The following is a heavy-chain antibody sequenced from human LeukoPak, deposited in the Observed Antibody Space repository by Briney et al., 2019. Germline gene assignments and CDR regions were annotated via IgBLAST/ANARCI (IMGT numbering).Heavy chain of an antibody. V-gene: IGHV3-48*01. Sequence: GGSLRLSCAASGFTFSSYSMNWVRQAPGKGLEWVSYISSSSSTIYYADSVKGRFTISRDNAKNSLYLQMNSLRAEDTALYYCAKVAWDYVWGSYREYYFDYWGQGTLVTVSS. CDR1: GFTFSSYS. CDR2: ISSSSSTI. D-gene: IGHD3-16*02. J-gene: IGHJ4*02. CDR3: AKVAWDYVWGSYREYYFDY.